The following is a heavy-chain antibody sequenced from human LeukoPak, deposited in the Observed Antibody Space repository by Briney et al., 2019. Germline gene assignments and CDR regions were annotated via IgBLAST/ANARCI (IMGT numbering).Heavy chain of an antibody. CDR3: ARDGDYGDFDY. Sequence: SETLSLTCTVSGGSISSYYWSWIRQPPGKGLEWIGYIYYSGSTNYNPSLKRRVTISVDTSKNQFSLKLSSVTAADTAVYYCARDGDYGDFDYWGQGTLVTVSS. D-gene: IGHD4-17*01. CDR2: IYYSGST. CDR1: GGSISSYY. V-gene: IGHV4-59*01. J-gene: IGHJ4*02.